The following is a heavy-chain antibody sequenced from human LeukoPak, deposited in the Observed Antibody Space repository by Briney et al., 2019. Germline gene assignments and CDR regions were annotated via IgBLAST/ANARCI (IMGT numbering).Heavy chain of an antibody. CDR1: GFTFSSYA. V-gene: IGHV3-30-3*01. D-gene: IGHD5-18*01. Sequence: GGSLRLSCAASGFTFSSYAMHWVRQAPGKGLEWVAVITYDGSNKYYADSVKGRFTISRDNSKNTLYLQMNSLRAEDTAVYYCARSWIQLWFMLDYWGQGTPVTVSS. CDR3: ARSWIQLWFMLDY. CDR2: ITYDGSNK. J-gene: IGHJ4*02.